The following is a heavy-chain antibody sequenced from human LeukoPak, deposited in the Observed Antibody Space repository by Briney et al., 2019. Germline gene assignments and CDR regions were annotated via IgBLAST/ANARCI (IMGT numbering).Heavy chain of an antibody. Sequence: SETLSLTCAVYGGSFSGYYWSWIRQPPGKGLEWIGEINHSGSTNYNPSLKSRVTISVDTSKNQFSLKLSSVTAADTAVYYCAGGRHSSGWYGPRAYYYYYYGMDVWGQGTTVTVSS. V-gene: IGHV4-34*01. CDR2: INHSGST. D-gene: IGHD6-19*01. CDR1: GGSFSGYY. J-gene: IGHJ6*02. CDR3: AGGRHSSGWYGPRAYYYYYYGMDV.